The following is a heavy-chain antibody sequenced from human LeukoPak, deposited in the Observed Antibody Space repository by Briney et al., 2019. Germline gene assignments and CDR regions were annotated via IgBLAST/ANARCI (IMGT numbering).Heavy chain of an antibody. Sequence: GGSLRLSCAASGFTFSSYAMNWVRQAPGKGLEWVAIISYDGSNKYSADSVKGRFTISRDNSKNTLYLQMNSLRAEDTAVYYCAKTLRELSGGAFDIWGQGTMVTVSS. CDR1: GFTFSSYA. CDR3: AKTLRELSGGAFDI. J-gene: IGHJ3*02. CDR2: ISYDGSNK. D-gene: IGHD1-26*01. V-gene: IGHV3-30-3*02.